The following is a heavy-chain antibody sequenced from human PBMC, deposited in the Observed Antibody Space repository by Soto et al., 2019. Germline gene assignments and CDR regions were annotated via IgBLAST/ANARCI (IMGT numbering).Heavy chain of an antibody. J-gene: IGHJ4*02. CDR1: GYMFVTYG. V-gene: IGHV1-18*01. Sequence: ASVKVSCKASGYMFVTYGINWVRQAPGQGLEWMGWISAYNGNTKYAQNLQGRVTMTIDASTSTAYMEMRSLRSDDTAVYYCARDLDGSGSYYTDYWGPGTLVTVSS. D-gene: IGHD3-10*01. CDR2: ISAYNGNT. CDR3: ARDLDGSGSYYTDY.